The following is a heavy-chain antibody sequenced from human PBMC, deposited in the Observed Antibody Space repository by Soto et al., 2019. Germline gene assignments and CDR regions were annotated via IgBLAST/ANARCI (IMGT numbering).Heavy chain of an antibody. V-gene: IGHV3-11*01. Sequence: PWGSLRLSCAASGFTSSDYYMSWIRQAPGKGLEWVSYISSSGSTIYYADSVKGRFTISRDNAKNSLYLQMNSLRAEDTAVYYCARDKLDPVAGNYFDYWGQGTLVTVSS. CDR1: GFTSSDYY. D-gene: IGHD6-19*01. CDR3: ARDKLDPVAGNYFDY. J-gene: IGHJ4*02. CDR2: ISSSGSTI.